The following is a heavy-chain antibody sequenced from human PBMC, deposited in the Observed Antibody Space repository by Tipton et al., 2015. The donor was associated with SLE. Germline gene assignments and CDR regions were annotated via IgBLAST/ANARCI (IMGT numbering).Heavy chain of an antibody. Sequence: TLSLTCTVSGGSISSYYWAWIRQPAGKGLEWIGRIYTGGYTKYNPSFENRVTVDASKDQFSLRMTSVTAADTAVYYCVRDRDFYDNTGWDFQFWGQGTLVIVSS. CDR2: IYTGGYT. CDR3: VRDRDFYDNTGWDFQF. CDR1: GGSISSYY. D-gene: IGHD2/OR15-2a*01. V-gene: IGHV4-4*07. J-gene: IGHJ1*01.